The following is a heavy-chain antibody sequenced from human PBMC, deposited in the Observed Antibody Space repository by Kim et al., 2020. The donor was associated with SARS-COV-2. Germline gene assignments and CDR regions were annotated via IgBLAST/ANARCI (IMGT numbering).Heavy chain of an antibody. V-gene: IGHV1-2*04. CDR1: GYTFTGYY. Sequence: ASVKVSCKASGYTFTGYYMHWVRQAPGQGLEWMGWINPNSGGTNYAQKFQGWVTMTRDTSISTAYMELSRLRSDDTAVYYCARGNGQLWLRIYYGMDVWGQGTTVTVSS. CDR2: INPNSGGT. D-gene: IGHD5-18*01. J-gene: IGHJ6*02. CDR3: ARGNGQLWLRIYYGMDV.